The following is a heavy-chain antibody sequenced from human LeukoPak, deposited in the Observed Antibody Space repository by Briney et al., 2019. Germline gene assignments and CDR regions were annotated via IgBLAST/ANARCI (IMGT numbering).Heavy chain of an antibody. D-gene: IGHD6-6*01. CDR1: GGSFSGYY. V-gene: IGHV4-34*01. Sequence: SETLSLTCAVYGGSFSGYYWSWIRQPPGKGLEWIGEINHRGSTNYNPSLKSRVTISVDTSKNQFSLKLSSVTAADTAVYYCARTRSSIAAPRYYMDVWGKGTTVTVSS. J-gene: IGHJ6*03. CDR2: INHRGST. CDR3: ARTRSSIAAPRYYMDV.